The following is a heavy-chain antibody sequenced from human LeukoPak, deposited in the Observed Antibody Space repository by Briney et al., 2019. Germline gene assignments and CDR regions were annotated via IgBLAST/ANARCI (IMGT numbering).Heavy chain of an antibody. CDR3: ARLPLDYYYGMDV. Sequence: SETLSLTCTVSGGSISSYYWSWIRQPPGKGLEWIGYIYYSGSTNYNPSLKSRVTIPVDTSKNQFSLKLSSVTAADTAVYYCARLPLDYYYGMDVWGQGTTVTVSS. V-gene: IGHV4-59*08. CDR2: IYYSGST. J-gene: IGHJ6*02. CDR1: GGSISSYY.